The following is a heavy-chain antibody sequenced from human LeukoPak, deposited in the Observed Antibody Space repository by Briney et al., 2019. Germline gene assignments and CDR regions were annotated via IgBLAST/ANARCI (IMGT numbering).Heavy chain of an antibody. CDR2: IKSKTDGGTK. Sequence: GGSLRLSCAASGFTFSNAWMSWVRQAPGKGLEWVGRIKSKTDGGTKDYAAPVKGRFTISRDDSKNTRYLQMNSLKTEDTAVYYCTTFELAYCGGDCYSRDYWGQGTLVTVSS. CDR1: GFTFSNAW. CDR3: TTFELAYCGGDCYSRDY. J-gene: IGHJ4*02. V-gene: IGHV3-15*01. D-gene: IGHD2-21*02.